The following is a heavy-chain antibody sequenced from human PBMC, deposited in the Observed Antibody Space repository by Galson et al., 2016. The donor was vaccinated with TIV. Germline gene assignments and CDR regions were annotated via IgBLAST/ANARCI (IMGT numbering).Heavy chain of an antibody. CDR3: ARSGDYGDC. CDR2: MNPNSGNT. Sequence: SVKVSCKASGYTFTSYDINWVRQATGQGLEWMGWMNPNSGNTGYAQKFRGRVTMTRNTSVRTAYMELSSLSSEDTAVNYCARSGDYGDCGGQGTLVTVSS. V-gene: IGHV1-8*02. CDR1: GYTFTSYD. J-gene: IGHJ4*02. D-gene: IGHD4-17*01.